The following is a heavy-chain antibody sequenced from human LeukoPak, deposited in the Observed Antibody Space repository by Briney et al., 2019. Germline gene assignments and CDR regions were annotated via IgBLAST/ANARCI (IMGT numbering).Heavy chain of an antibody. CDR3: ARSYGSGSYLPFDY. CDR2: MSSSSSYI. D-gene: IGHD3-10*01. Sequence: PGGSLRLSCAASGFTFSRHTMNWVRQAPGKGLEWVSSMSSSSSYIYYVDSVKGRFTISRDNAKNSLDLQMNSLRAEDTAVYYCARSYGSGSYLPFDYWGQGTLVTVSS. V-gene: IGHV3-21*01. CDR1: GFTFSRHT. J-gene: IGHJ4*02.